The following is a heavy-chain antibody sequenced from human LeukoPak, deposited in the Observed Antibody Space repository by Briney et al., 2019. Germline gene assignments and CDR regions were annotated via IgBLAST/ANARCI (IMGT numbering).Heavy chain of an antibody. Sequence: ASVKVSCKASGYTFSGYYMHWVRQAPGQGLEWMGWINPNSSGTSYAQNLQGRVTMTRDTSINTAYMELSRLTSDDTAVYYCARDRTGISTIVVTAEFDYWGQGTLVTVSS. J-gene: IGHJ4*02. CDR1: GYTFSGYY. D-gene: IGHD3-22*01. CDR3: ARDRTGISTIVVTAEFDY. V-gene: IGHV1-2*02. CDR2: INPNSSGT.